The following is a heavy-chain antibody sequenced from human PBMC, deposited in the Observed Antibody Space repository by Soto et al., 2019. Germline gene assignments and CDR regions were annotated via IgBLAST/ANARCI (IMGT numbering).Heavy chain of an antibody. V-gene: IGHV3-30*04. J-gene: IGHJ4*02. D-gene: IGHD2-21*01. Sequence: GGSLRLSCAASGFTFINSPMYWVRQAPGKGLEWVAFISSDGNTKYYTDSVKGRFTISRDNSKNALYLQMNSLGADDTAVYYCASRRGDGYFEYWGQGTLVSVSS. CDR3: ASRRGDGYFEY. CDR2: ISSDGNTK. CDR1: GFTFINSP.